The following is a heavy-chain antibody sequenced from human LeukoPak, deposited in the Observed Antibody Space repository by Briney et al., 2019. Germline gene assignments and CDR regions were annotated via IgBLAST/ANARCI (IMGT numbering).Heavy chain of an antibody. J-gene: IGHJ6*02. CDR3: ARVVRGGMDV. CDR1: GGSISSGDYY. CDR2: INHSGST. Sequence: PSETLSLTCTVSGGSISSGDYYWSWIRQPPGKGLEWIGEINHSGSTNYNPSLKSRVTISVDTSKNQFSLKLSSVTAADTAVYYCARVVRGGMDVWGQGTTVTVSS. D-gene: IGHD4-23*01. V-gene: IGHV4-39*07.